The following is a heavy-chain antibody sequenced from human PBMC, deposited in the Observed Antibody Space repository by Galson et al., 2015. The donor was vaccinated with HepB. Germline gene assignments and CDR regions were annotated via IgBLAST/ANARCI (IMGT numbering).Heavy chain of an antibody. V-gene: IGHV1-18*04. CDR3: ARGRPGYSSGWYDIPLFDY. CDR2: ISAYNGNT. Sequence: SVKVSCKASGYTFTSYGISWVRQAPGQGLEWMGWISAYNGNTNYAQKLQGRVTMTTDTSTSTAYMELRSLRSDDTAVYYCARGRPGYSSGWYDIPLFDYWGQGTLVTVSS. CDR1: GYTFTSYG. D-gene: IGHD6-19*01. J-gene: IGHJ4*02.